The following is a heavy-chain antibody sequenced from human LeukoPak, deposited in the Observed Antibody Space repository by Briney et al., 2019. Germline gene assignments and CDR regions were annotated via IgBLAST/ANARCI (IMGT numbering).Heavy chain of an antibody. D-gene: IGHD6-13*01. Sequence: PGGSLRLSCTASGFPFSDYYMTWIREAPGKGMEWISYIRSSNTYTHYADSVKGRFTISRDNAKKSLYLQMNSLRVEDTAVYYCAKDKESSGWYLTPYYYGMDVWGKGTTVTVSS. V-gene: IGHV3-11*06. CDR2: IRSSNTYT. J-gene: IGHJ6*04. CDR1: GFPFSDYY. CDR3: AKDKESSGWYLTPYYYGMDV.